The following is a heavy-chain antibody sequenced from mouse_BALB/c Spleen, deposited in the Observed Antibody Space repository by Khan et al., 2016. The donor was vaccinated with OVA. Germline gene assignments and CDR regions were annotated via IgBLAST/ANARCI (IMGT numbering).Heavy chain of an antibody. J-gene: IGHJ3*01. CDR1: GFTFSSYG. D-gene: IGHD1-2*01. CDR3: ARHRFTTPTAWFAY. CDR2: INNSGGYT. V-gene: IGHV5-6*01. Sequence: EVELVESGGDLVKPGGSLNLSCEASGFTFSSYGMSWLRQTPDKRLEWVTTINNSGGYTSFPDSVKGRLTISRDNADNTLYLQMSSLKSEDTAMYYCARHRFTTPTAWFAYWGQGTLVTVFA.